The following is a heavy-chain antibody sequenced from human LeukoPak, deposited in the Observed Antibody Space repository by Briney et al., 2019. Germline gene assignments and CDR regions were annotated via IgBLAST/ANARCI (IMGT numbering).Heavy chain of an antibody. CDR2: ISDTGGSR. CDR3: VRDLWGFDY. D-gene: IGHD2/OR15-2a*01. Sequence: PGGSLRLSCSASGFTFSSHAMRWVRQAPGKGLEFVAVISDTGGSRYSADSVKDRFTISRDNSKNTLYLQMSSLRPEDTAVYYCVRDLWGFDYWGQGTLVTVSS. V-gene: IGHV3-64D*09. J-gene: IGHJ4*02. CDR1: GFTFSSHA.